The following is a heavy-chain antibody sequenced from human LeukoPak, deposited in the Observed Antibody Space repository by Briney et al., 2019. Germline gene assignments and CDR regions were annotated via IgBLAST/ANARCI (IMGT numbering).Heavy chain of an antibody. Sequence: ASVKVSCKASGYTFTSYYMHWVRQAPGQGLEWMGIINPSGGSTSYAQKFQGRVTITADESTSTAYMELSSLRSEDTAVYYCTCSGWFIWGQGTLVTVSS. J-gene: IGHJ4*02. CDR1: GYTFTSYY. CDR2: INPSGGST. CDR3: TCSGWFI. V-gene: IGHV1-46*01. D-gene: IGHD6-19*01.